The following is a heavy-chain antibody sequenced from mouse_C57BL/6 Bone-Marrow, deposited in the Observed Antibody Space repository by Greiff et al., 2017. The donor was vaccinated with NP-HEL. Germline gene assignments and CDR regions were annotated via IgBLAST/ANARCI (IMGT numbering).Heavy chain of an antibody. D-gene: IGHD3-2*02. J-gene: IGHJ2*01. CDR1: GYTFTDYE. Sequence: QVQLKESGAELVRPGASVTLSCKASGYTFTDYEMHWVKQTPVHGLEWIGAIDPETGGTAYNQKFKGKAILTADKSSSTAYMELRSLTSEDSAVYYCTRAPRQLRLYYFDYWGQGTTLTVSS. CDR3: TRAPRQLRLYYFDY. V-gene: IGHV1-15*01. CDR2: IDPETGGT.